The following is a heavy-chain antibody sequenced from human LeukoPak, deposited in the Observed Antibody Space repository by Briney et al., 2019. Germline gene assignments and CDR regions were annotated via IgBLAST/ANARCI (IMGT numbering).Heavy chain of an antibody. Sequence: GGSLRLSCVASGFTFSNYPMTWVRQALGKGLEWVSAVGSSGAGTKYAESVKGRFTISRDNSKSTLYLQMNSLRDEDTAVYYCAKDWRADYWGQGTLVTVSS. CDR3: AKDWRADY. CDR1: GFTFSNYP. V-gene: IGHV3-23*01. CDR2: VGSSGAGT. J-gene: IGHJ4*02.